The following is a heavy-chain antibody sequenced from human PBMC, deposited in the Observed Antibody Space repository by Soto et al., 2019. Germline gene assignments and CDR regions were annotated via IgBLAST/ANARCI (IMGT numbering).Heavy chain of an antibody. J-gene: IGHJ6*02. CDR1: GGSISSYY. V-gene: IGHV4-59*01. D-gene: IGHD2-15*01. CDR2: IYYSGST. Sequence: PSETLSLTCTVSGGSISSYYWSWIRQPPGKGLEWIGYIYYSGSTNYNPSLKSRVTISVDTSKNQFSLKLSSVTAADTAVYYCARNQGGGEGYYYGMDVWGQGTTVTVSS. CDR3: ARNQGGGEGYYYGMDV.